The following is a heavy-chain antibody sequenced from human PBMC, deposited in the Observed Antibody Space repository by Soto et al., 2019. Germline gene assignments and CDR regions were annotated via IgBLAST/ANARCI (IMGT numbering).Heavy chain of an antibody. CDR1: GGSISSYY. CDR3: ARDDIVVVPAAGFYYYGMDV. Sequence: SEILSLTCTVSGGSISSYYWSWIRQPPGKGLEWIGYIYYSGSTNYNPSLKSRVTISVDTSKNQFSLKLSSVTAADTAVYYCARDDIVVVPAAGFYYYGMDVWGQGTTVTVSS. D-gene: IGHD2-2*01. V-gene: IGHV4-59*01. J-gene: IGHJ6*02. CDR2: IYYSGST.